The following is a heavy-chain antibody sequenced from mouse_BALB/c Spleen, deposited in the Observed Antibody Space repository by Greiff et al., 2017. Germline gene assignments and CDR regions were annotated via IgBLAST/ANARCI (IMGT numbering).Heavy chain of an antibody. Sequence: QVQLQQSGAELVKPGASVKLSCKASGYTFTSYYMYWVKQRPGQGLEWIGEINPSNGGTNFNEKFKSKATLTVDKSSSTAYMQLSSLTSEDSAVYFCARGYDRGFAYWGQGTLVTVSA. D-gene: IGHD2-14*01. V-gene: IGHV1S81*02. CDR2: INPSNGGT. CDR1: GYTFTSYY. CDR3: ARGYDRGFAY. J-gene: IGHJ3*01.